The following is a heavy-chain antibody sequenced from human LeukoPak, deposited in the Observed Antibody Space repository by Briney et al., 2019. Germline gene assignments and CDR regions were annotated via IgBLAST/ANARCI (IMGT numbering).Heavy chain of an antibody. Sequence: ASVKVSCKASGYTFTDYFIQWIKQAPGKGLEWMGRVDPEDGETKYAEKFQGKITITADKSTDTGFLELASLRSEDTAVYFCARQKHIAGSGVNYFDPWGPGTLVTVSS. V-gene: IGHV1-69-2*01. J-gene: IGHJ5*02. CDR2: VDPEDGET. CDR1: GYTFTDYF. D-gene: IGHD6-19*01. CDR3: ARQKHIAGSGVNYFDP.